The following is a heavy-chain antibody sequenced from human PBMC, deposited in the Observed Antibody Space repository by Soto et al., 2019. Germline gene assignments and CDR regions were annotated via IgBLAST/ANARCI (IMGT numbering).Heavy chain of an antibody. CDR1: GGSIRSSNW. J-gene: IGHJ5*02. CDR2: IYHSGST. Sequence: QVQLQESGPGLVKPSGTLSLTCAVSGGSIRSSNWWSWVRQPPGKGLEWIGEIYHSGSTNYNPSLKSRGTISVDKSKNQFALKLSSVTAADTAVYYCAREGYSSSWGSNNWFDPWGQGTLVTVSS. D-gene: IGHD6-13*01. CDR3: AREGYSSSWGSNNWFDP. V-gene: IGHV4-4*02.